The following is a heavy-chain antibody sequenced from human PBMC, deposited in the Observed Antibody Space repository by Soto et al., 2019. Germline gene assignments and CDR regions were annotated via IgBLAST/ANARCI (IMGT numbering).Heavy chain of an antibody. CDR3: ARVDTAMVTERRPADY. Sequence: GGSLRLSCAASGFTFSSYAMHWVRQAPGKGLEWVAVISYDGSNKYYADSVKGRFTISRDNSKNTLYLQMNSLRAEDTAVYYCARVDTAMVTERRPADYWGQGTLVTVSS. J-gene: IGHJ4*02. V-gene: IGHV3-30-3*01. CDR2: ISYDGSNK. D-gene: IGHD5-18*01. CDR1: GFTFSSYA.